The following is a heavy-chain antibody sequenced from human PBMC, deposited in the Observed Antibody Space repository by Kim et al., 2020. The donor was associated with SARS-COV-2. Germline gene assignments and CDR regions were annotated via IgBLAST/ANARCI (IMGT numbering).Heavy chain of an antibody. CDR1: GFTFSSYS. CDR2: ISSSSSYI. CDR3: ARDPIAAAGTGGNYYYYGMDV. D-gene: IGHD6-13*01. J-gene: IGHJ6*02. Sequence: GGSLRLSCAASGFTFSSYSMNWVRQAPGKGLEWVSSISSSSSYIYYADSVKGRFTISRDNAKNSLYLQMNSLRAEDTAVYYCARDPIAAAGTGGNYYYYGMDVWGQGTTVTVSS. V-gene: IGHV3-21*01.